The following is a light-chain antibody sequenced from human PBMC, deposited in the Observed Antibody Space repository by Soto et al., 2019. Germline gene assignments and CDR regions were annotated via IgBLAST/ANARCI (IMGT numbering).Light chain of an antibody. CDR1: SSDIGGYNY. J-gene: IGLJ2*01. Sequence: QSALTQPPSASGSPGQSVAISCTVTSSDIGGYNYVSWYQQHSGKAPKLIIYEVTGRPSGVPDRFSGSKSGSTASLTVSGLQAEDEADYYCASYAGNKVVFGGGTKLTVL. V-gene: IGLV2-8*01. CDR2: EVT. CDR3: ASYAGNKVV.